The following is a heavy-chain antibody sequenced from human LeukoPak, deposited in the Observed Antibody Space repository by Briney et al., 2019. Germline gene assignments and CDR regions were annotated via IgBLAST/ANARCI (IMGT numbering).Heavy chain of an antibody. J-gene: IGHJ4*02. CDR3: AKDLRAVDTAMVDY. CDR2: ISYDGSNK. CDR1: GVTFSSYC. Sequence: QPGRSLRLSCAASGVTFSSYCMHWVRQAPGKGLEWVAVISYDGSNKYYADSVKGRFTISRDNSKNTLYLQMNSLRAEDTAVYYCAKDLRAVDTAMVDYWGQGTLVTVSS. V-gene: IGHV3-30*18. D-gene: IGHD5-18*01.